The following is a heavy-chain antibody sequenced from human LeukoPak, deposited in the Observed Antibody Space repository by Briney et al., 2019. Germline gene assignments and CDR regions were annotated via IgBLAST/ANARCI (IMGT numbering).Heavy chain of an antibody. D-gene: IGHD3-10*01. CDR3: ARGRSRGRPPPSPFDY. CDR2: INHSGST. V-gene: IGHV4-39*07. CDR1: GGSISSSSYY. J-gene: IGHJ4*02. Sequence: PSETLSLTCTVSGGSISSSSYYWCWIRQPPGKGLEWIGEINHSGSTNYNPSLKSRVTISVDTSKNQFSLKLSSVTAADTAVYYCARGRSRGRPPPSPFDYWGQGTLVTVSS.